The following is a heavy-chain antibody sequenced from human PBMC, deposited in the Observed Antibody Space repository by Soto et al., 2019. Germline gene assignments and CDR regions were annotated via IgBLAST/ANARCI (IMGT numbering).Heavy chain of an antibody. CDR3: ARGLRGIAAAGLYSYYGMDV. CDR2: MNPNSGNT. Sequence: ASVKVSCKASGYTFTSYDINWVRQATGQGLEWMGWMNPNSGNTGYAQKFQGRVTMTRNTSISTAYMELSSLRSEDTAVYYCARGLRGIAAAGLYSYYGMDVWGQGTTVTVSS. D-gene: IGHD6-13*01. J-gene: IGHJ6*02. V-gene: IGHV1-8*01. CDR1: GYTFTSYD.